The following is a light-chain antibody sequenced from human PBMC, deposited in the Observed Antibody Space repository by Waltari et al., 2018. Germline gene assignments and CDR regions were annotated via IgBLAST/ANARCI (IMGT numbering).Light chain of an antibody. Sequence: ENVLTQSPGTLSLFPGERAMPSCRASQTFGSSYVAWYQQKPGHAPRLLIYGDSSRATGIPDRFSGSVSGTDFTLTISRLEPEDFAVYYCQQYGSSPTFGPGTRVDL. CDR2: GDS. CDR1: QTFGSSY. J-gene: IGKJ3*01. V-gene: IGKV3-20*01. CDR3: QQYGSSPT.